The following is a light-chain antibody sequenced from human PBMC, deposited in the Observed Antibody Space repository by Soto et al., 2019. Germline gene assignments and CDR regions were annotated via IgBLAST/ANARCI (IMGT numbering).Light chain of an antibody. V-gene: IGKV3-15*01. J-gene: IGKJ1*01. CDR1: QSVSSN. CDR3: QQYNNWPPWT. CDR2: GAS. Sequence: EIVMTQSPATLSVSPGERATLSCRASQSVSSNLAWYQQKPGQAPRLLIYGASTRATGIPARSSGSGSGTEFTLTISSLHSEDFAVYYCQQYNNWPPWTFGQGTKVEIK.